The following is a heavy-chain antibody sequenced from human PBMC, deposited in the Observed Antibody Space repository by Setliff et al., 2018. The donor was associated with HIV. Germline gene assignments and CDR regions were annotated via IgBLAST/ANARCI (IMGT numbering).Heavy chain of an antibody. J-gene: IGHJ4*02. CDR2: IGSKANSYAT. Sequence: TGGSLRLSCAASGFTFSGSTIHWVRQASGKGLEWVGRIGSKANSYATAYAASVKGRFTTSREDSKNTAYLQMNSLKTEDTAVYYCTTIQKLTTPVDYWGQGTLVTVSS. V-gene: IGHV3-73*01. D-gene: IGHD4-17*01. CDR3: TTIQKLTTPVDY. CDR1: GFTFSGST.